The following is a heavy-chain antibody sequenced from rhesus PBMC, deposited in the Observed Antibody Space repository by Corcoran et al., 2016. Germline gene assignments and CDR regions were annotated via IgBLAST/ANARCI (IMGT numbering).Heavy chain of an antibody. D-gene: IGHD3-34*01. CDR2: IRVGGGT. CDR1: GGSISRNY. J-gene: IGHJ1*01. V-gene: IGHV4-147*01. CDR3: ARTERGKYFEF. Sequence: QVQLQQWGEGLVKPSETLSLTCAVYGGSISRNYWSWIRQPPGKGLEWIGRIRVGGGTNNHPSLMSRVCISIDTSKHPFSLRLSSVTAADTAVYYCARTERGKYFEFWGQGAVVTVSS.